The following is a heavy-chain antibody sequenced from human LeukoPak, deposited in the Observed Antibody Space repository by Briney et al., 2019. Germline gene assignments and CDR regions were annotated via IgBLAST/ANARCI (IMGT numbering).Heavy chain of an antibody. D-gene: IGHD1-26*01. Sequence: SETLSLPCTVSGGSISNYYWSWIRQPPGKGLEWIGYIYNSGRTNYNPSLKSRVTISVDTSKNQFSLRLSSVTAADTAMYYCARQLDRSPWADYWGQGTLVTVSS. J-gene: IGHJ4*02. V-gene: IGHV4-59*08. CDR3: ARQLDRSPWADY. CDR2: IYNSGRT. CDR1: GGSISNYY.